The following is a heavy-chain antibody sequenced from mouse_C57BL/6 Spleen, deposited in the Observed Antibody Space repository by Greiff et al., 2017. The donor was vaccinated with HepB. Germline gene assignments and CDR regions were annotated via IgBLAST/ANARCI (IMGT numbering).Heavy chain of an antibody. CDR1: GFTFSDYG. CDR2: ISSGSSNI. CDR3: ARDWDFLFDY. J-gene: IGHJ2*01. V-gene: IGHV5-17*01. Sequence: EVQGVESGGGLVKPGGSLKLSCAASGFTFSDYGMHWVRQAPEKGLEWVAYISSGSSNIYYADTVKGRFTISRDNAKNNLFLQMTSLRSEDTAMYYCARDWDFLFDYWGQGTTLTVAS. D-gene: IGHD4-1*01.